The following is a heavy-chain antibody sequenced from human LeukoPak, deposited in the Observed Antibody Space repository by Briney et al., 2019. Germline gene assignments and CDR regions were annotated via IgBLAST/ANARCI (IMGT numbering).Heavy chain of an antibody. CDR2: ISSGSDTI. V-gene: IGHV3-48*01. D-gene: IGHD2-2*01. Sequence: GSLRLSCAASGFTFNSYTMNWVRQAPGQWLEWVSFISSGSDTIYYADSVKGRFTISRDNPKNTLYLQMNSLRAEDTAVYYCASTGAKYCSSTGCYSDYWGQGTLVTVSS. CDR3: ASTGAKYCSSTGCYSDY. CDR1: GFTFNSYT. J-gene: IGHJ4*02.